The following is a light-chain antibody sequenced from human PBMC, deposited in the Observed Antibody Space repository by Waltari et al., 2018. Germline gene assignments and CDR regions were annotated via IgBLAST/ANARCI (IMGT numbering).Light chain of an antibody. CDR2: DAS. J-gene: IGKJ1*01. V-gene: IGKV1-33*01. CDR1: QDISNY. CDR3: QQYDNLPRT. Sequence: DIQMTQSPSSLSASVGDRVTITCQASQDISNYLNWYQQKPGKAPKLLSYDASNLETGVPSRFSGSGSVTDFTFTISSLQPEDIATYYCQQYDNLPRTFGQGTKVEIK.